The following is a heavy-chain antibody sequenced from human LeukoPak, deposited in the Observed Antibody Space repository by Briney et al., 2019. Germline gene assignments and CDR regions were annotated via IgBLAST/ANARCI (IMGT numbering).Heavy chain of an antibody. J-gene: IGHJ4*02. CDR1: GFTFTDYY. CDR2: ISSGSSDT. Sequence: GGSLRLSCAASGFTFTDYYMSWIRQAPGKGLEWLSYISSGSSDTNYADSVKGRFTISRDNAKKSLYLQMNSLRAEDTAVYYCVRTAGRDGGIWGQGTLVTASS. CDR3: VRTAGRDGGI. D-gene: IGHD1-26*01. V-gene: IGHV3-11*06.